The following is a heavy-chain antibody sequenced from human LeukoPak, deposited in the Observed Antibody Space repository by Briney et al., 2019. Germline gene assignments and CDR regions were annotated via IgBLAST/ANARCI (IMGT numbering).Heavy chain of an antibody. V-gene: IGHV3-23*01. CDR3: AIKLWFGEYNY. CDR1: GFTFSSYA. CDR2: ISGSGGST. D-gene: IGHD3-10*01. Sequence: GGSLRLSCAASGFTFSSYAMSWVRQAPGKGLEWVSAISGSGGSTYYADSVKGRFTISRDNSKNTLYLQMNSLRAEDTAVYYCAIKLWFGEYNYWGQGTLVTVSS. J-gene: IGHJ4*02.